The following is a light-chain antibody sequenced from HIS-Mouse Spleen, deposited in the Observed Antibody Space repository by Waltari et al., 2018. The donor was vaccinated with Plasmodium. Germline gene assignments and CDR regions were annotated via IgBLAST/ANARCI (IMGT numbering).Light chain of an antibody. CDR1: SSDVGGYNY. CDR2: DVS. Sequence: QSALTQPASVSGSPGQSITISCTGTSSDVGGYNYVSWYQQHPGKAPTLLIYDVSNRPSGFSNRFSGSKSGNTASLTISGLQAEDEADYYCSSYTSSSTAFGTGTKVTVL. V-gene: IGLV2-14*03. CDR3: SSYTSSSTA. J-gene: IGLJ1*01.